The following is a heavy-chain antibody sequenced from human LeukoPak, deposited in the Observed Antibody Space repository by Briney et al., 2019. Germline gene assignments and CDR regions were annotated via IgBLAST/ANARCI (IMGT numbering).Heavy chain of an antibody. CDR3: TTATLYDYDFWRQSSEYFQH. J-gene: IGHJ1*01. CDR1: GFIFSNAW. V-gene: IGHV3-15*01. Sequence: GGSLRLSCAASGFIFSNAWMSWVRQAPGKGLEWVGRIKSKSDGGTTDDDYAAPVKGRFTISRDDSKNTLYLEMNILKTEDTAVYYCTTATLYDYDFWRQSSEYFQHWGQGTLVTVSS. D-gene: IGHD3-3*01. CDR2: IKSKSDGGTT.